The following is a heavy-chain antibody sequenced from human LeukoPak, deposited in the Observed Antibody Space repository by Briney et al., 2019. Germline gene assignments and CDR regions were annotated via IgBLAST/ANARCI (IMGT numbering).Heavy chain of an antibody. CDR3: ASLLVPGRFDP. J-gene: IGHJ5*02. CDR2: TYFSEST. CDR1: GGSISSSSYY. Sequence: PSETLSLTCTVSGGSISSSSYYWGWIRQPPGKDLEWIGSTYFSESTYYNPSLKSRVTISVDTSKNQFSLKLSSVTAADTAVYYCASLLVPGRFDPWGQGTLVTVSS. D-gene: IGHD2-2*01. V-gene: IGHV4-39*01.